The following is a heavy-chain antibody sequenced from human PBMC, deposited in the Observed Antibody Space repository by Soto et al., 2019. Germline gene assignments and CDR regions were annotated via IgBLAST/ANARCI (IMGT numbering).Heavy chain of an antibody. V-gene: IGHV3-30*03. CDR1: DFTFSDYG. CDR3: AITLTGYYKPSVDENNGMDV. CDR2: ISYDGSVT. D-gene: IGHD3-9*01. J-gene: IGHJ6*02. Sequence: QVQLVESGGGVVQPGRSLRLSCAASDFTFSDYGIHWVRQAPGKGLEWVSLISYDGSVTYYADSVKGRFTVSRDNSQNTLSLQMSSLRPQDTAVYYCAITLTGYYKPSVDENNGMDVWGQGTTVTVSS.